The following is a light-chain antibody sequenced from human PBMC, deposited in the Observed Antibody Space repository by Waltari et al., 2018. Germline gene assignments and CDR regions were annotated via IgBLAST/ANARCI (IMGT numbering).Light chain of an antibody. J-gene: IGLJ1*01. CDR2: DVT. Sequence: QSALTQPASVSGSPGQSITIPCPCTRRDLGPYNYVSWYQQHPGKAPKLLIYDVTYRPSGVSSRFSGSKSGNTASLTISGLQAEDEADYYCNSHTTVSSLVFGTGTKVTVL. CDR1: RRDLGPYNY. V-gene: IGLV2-14*03. CDR3: NSHTTVSSLV.